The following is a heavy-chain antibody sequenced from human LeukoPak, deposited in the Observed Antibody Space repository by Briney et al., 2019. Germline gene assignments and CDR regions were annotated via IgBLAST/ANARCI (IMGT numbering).Heavy chain of an antibody. CDR3: AKYIRWYDYDTSGLDY. CDR2: ISYDGSNK. J-gene: IGHJ4*02. V-gene: IGHV3-30*18. Sequence: GGSLRLSCAASGFTFSSYGMHWVRRAPGKGLEWVALISYDGSNKYYADSVKGRFTIFRDNSKNTLYLQLNSLRPEDAAIYYCAKYIRWYDYDTSGLDYWGQGTLVTVSS. D-gene: IGHD3-22*01. CDR1: GFTFSSYG.